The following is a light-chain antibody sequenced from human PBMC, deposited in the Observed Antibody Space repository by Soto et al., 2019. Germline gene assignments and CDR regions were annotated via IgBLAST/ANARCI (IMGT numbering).Light chain of an antibody. CDR3: QQSYSAPLT. J-gene: IGKJ4*01. CDR1: QSISSY. Sequence: DIQMTQSPSSLSASVGDRVTITCRASQSISSYLNWYQQKPGKAPEHLIFAATSLQSGVPSRFSGSGSGTVFTLTISSLQPEDSATYFCQQSYSAPLTFGGGTKVEIK. V-gene: IGKV1-39*01. CDR2: AAT.